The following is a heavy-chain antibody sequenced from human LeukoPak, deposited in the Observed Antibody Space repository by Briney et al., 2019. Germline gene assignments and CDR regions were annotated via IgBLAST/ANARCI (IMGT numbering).Heavy chain of an antibody. Sequence: KTGGSLRLSCAASGFTFSSYSMNWVRQAPGKGLEGVSSISSSSSDIYYADSVKGRFTISRDNAKNSLYLQMNSLRAEDTAVYYCARDRHDSSGYRLYYYYMDVWGKGTTVTVSS. CDR2: ISSSSSDI. J-gene: IGHJ6*03. CDR1: GFTFSSYS. V-gene: IGHV3-21*01. CDR3: ARDRHDSSGYRLYYYYMDV. D-gene: IGHD3-22*01.